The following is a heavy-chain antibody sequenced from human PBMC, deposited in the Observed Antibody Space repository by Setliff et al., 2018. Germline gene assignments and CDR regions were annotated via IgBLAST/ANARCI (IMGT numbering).Heavy chain of an antibody. CDR1: GGSINSYY. CDR3: ASARESASRQTYFDS. D-gene: IGHD2-15*01. Sequence: ASETLSLTCIVSGGSINSYYWNWIRQPPGKGLEWIGYIYYSGNSNYDTNYNPSLKSRVTILSDTSKNQFSLILSSVTAADTAVYYCASARESASRQTYFDSWGQGTLVTVSS. J-gene: IGHJ4*02. V-gene: IGHV4-59*01. CDR2: IYYSGNSNYDT.